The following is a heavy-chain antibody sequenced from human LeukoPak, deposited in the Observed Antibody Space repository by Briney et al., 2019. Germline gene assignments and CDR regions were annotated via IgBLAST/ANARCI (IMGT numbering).Heavy chain of an antibody. D-gene: IGHD3-9*01. CDR3: ARVSYDILTKGAFDI. CDR1: GFIFSSNY. CDR2: IYSGGST. V-gene: IGHV3-53*01. Sequence: GGSLRLSCAASGFIFSSNYMSWVRQAPGKGLEWVSVIYSGGSTYYSDSVKGRFTSSRDKSKKTLYLQMKSLRAEDTAVYYCARVSYDILTKGAFDIWGQGTMVTVSS. J-gene: IGHJ3*02.